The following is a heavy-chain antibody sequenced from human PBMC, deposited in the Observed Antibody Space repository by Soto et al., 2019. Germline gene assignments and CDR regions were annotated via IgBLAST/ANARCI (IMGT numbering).Heavy chain of an antibody. CDR3: AAGVLTTVTTYHWYFDL. Sequence: QMPLVQSGPEVKKPGTSVKVSCKASGFTFTSSAMQWVRQARGQRLEWIGWIVVGSGNTNYAQKFQERVTITRDMSTSTAYMELSSLRSEDTAVYYCAAGVLTTVTTYHWYFDLWGRGTLVTVSS. CDR1: GFTFTSSA. D-gene: IGHD4-17*01. CDR2: IVVGSGNT. J-gene: IGHJ2*01. V-gene: IGHV1-58*02.